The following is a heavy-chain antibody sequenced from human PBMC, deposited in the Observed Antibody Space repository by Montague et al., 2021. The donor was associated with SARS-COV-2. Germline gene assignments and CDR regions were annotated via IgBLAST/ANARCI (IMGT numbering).Heavy chain of an antibody. CDR1: GDSVWSNTAA. D-gene: IGHD4-17*01. Sequence: YAISGDSVWSNTAAWNWIRQSPSGGLEWLGRTNYRSKWTSDYATSVEGRISIDPDTSKNQFFLHLRSVTPEDTGVYYCVRDTGSAQAGFDAWGQGTLVTVSS. CDR3: VRDTGSAQAGFDA. J-gene: IGHJ4*02. CDR2: TNYRSKWTS. V-gene: IGHV6-1*01.